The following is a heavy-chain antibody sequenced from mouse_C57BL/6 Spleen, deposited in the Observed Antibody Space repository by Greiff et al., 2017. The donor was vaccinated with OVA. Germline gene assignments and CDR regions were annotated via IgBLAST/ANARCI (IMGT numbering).Heavy chain of an antibody. J-gene: IGHJ1*03. D-gene: IGHD1-1*01. V-gene: IGHV1-66*01. CDR1: GYSFTSYY. CDR2: IYPGSGNT. Sequence: VQLQQSGPELVKPGASVKISCKASGYSFTSYYIHWVKQRPGQGLEWIGWIYPGSGNTKYNEKFKGKATLTADTSSSTAYMQLSSLTSEDSAVYYCARRYYGSSPYWYFDVWGTGTTVTVSS. CDR3: ARRYYGSSPYWYFDV.